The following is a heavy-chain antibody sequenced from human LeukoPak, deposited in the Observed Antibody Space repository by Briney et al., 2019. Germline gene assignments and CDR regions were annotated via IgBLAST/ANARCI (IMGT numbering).Heavy chain of an antibody. CDR3: ARNLGGPTWYYLDY. CDR2: INTSGGST. CDR1: GFTFSSYG. V-gene: IGHV3-23*01. D-gene: IGHD1-14*01. J-gene: IGHJ4*02. Sequence: GGSLSLSCAASGFTFSSYGMSWVRQAPGKGLEWVSAINTSGGSTYYADSEKGRFTISRDNSKNTLYLQMNSLKAEDTAIYYCARNLGGPTWYYLDYWGRGVLVTVSS.